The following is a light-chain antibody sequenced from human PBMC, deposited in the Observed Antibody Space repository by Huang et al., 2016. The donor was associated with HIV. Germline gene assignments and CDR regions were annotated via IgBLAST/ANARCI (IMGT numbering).Light chain of an antibody. J-gene: IGKJ1*01. CDR2: KIS. CDR3: QYGET. Sequence: DIQMTQSPSTLSAFVGDRLTTTCRASQNISSWLAWDQQKPGKAPRLLIYKISSLESGFPSRFSGSGSGTEFTLTISSLQPDDIGTYYCQYGETFGQGSKVEVK. CDR1: QNISSW. V-gene: IGKV1-5*03.